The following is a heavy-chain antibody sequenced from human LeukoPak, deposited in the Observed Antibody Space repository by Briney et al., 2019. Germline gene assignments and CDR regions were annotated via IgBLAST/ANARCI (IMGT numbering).Heavy chain of an antibody. V-gene: IGHV3-21*06. Sequence: GGSLRLSCAASGFTFSSYAMHWVRQAPGKGLEWVSSISSSYSYIYYADSVKGRFTISRDNAKNSLYLQMNSLRAEDTAVYYCARDRIIYGDYGDAFDIWGQGTMVTVSS. D-gene: IGHD4-17*01. CDR1: GFTFSSYA. J-gene: IGHJ3*02. CDR2: ISSSYSYI. CDR3: ARDRIIYGDYGDAFDI.